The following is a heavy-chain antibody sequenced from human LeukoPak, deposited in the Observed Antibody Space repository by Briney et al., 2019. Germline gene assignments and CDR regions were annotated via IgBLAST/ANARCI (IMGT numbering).Heavy chain of an antibody. CDR2: INHSGST. Sequence: SETLSLTCAVYGGSFSGYYWSWIRQPPGKGLEWIGEINHSGSTNYNPSLKSRVTISVDTSKNQFSLKLSSVTAADTAVYYCASRSPHYGMDVWGQGTTVTVSS. CDR1: GGSFSGYY. J-gene: IGHJ6*02. V-gene: IGHV4-34*01. CDR3: ASRSPHYGMDV.